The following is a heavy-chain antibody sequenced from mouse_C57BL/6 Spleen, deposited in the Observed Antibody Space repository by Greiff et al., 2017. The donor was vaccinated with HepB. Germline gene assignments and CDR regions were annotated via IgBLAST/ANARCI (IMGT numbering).Heavy chain of an antibody. CDR1: GFSLTSYG. CDR3: ATPYYYGSSYAMDY. V-gene: IGHV2-2*01. CDR2: IWSGGST. J-gene: IGHJ4*01. D-gene: IGHD1-1*01. Sequence: VKLMESGPGLVQPSQSLSITCTVSGFSLTSYGVHWVRQSPGKGLEWLGVIWSGGSTDYNAAFISRLSISKDNSKSQVFFKMNSLQADDTAIYYCATPYYYGSSYAMDYWGQGNSVTVSS.